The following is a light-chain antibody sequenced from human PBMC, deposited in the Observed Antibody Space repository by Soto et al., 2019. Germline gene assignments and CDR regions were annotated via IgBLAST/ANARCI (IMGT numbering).Light chain of an antibody. Sequence: DIQMTQSPSSLSASVGDRVTITCRASQSINSHLNWYQQKPGKPPKLLIHTTSSLQSGVPSRFSGSGAGTDFTLTISTLQPEDFATYYCQQCDSTPQTFGGGTKV. V-gene: IGKV1-39*01. CDR3: QQCDSTPQT. CDR1: QSINSH. CDR2: TTS. J-gene: IGKJ4*01.